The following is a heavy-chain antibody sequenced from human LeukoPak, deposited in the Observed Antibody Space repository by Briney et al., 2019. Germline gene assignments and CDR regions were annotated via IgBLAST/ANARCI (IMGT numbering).Heavy chain of an antibody. CDR2: IKPNSGGT. CDR3: ARGPEGYYYYYMDV. Sequence: GASVKVSCKASGYSFADYYMHWVRQAPGQGLEWMGWIKPNSGGTRSAQKFQGRVTMTRDTSISTAYMELSSLRSEDTAVYFCARGPEGYYYYYMDVWGKGTTVTVSS. J-gene: IGHJ6*03. CDR1: GYSFADYY. V-gene: IGHV1-2*02.